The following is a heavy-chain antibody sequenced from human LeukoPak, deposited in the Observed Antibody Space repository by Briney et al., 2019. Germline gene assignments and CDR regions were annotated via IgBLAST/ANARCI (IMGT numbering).Heavy chain of an antibody. CDR3: ATHPLMRARYYFDY. J-gene: IGHJ4*02. V-gene: IGHV4-61*02. Sequence: SQTLSLTCTVSGGSISSGSYYWSWIRQPAGKGLEWIGRIYTSGSTNYNPSLKSRVTISVDTSKNQFSLKLSSVSAADAAVYYCATHPLMRARYYFDYWGQGTLVTVSS. CDR1: GGSISSGSYY. CDR2: IYTSGST.